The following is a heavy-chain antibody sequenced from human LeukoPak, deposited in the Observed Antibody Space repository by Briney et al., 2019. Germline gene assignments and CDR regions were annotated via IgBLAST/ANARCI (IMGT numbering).Heavy chain of an antibody. V-gene: IGHV3-48*01. D-gene: IGHD5-12*01. CDR2: ISRSSSTI. Sequence: GGSLRLSCAASGFTFSSYSMNWVRQAPGKGLEWVSYISRSSSTIYYADSVKGRFTISRDNAKNSLYLQMNSLRAEDTAVYYCAREINAIRAFDYWGQGTLVTVSS. CDR1: GFTFSSYS. CDR3: AREINAIRAFDY. J-gene: IGHJ4*02.